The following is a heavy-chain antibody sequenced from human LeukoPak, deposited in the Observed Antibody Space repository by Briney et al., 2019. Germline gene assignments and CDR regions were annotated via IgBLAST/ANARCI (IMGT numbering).Heavy chain of an antibody. J-gene: IGHJ6*02. V-gene: IGHV3-48*04. CDR3: ARGVKVRGVNYYGMDV. CDR2: INRSSSTT. CDR1: GFTFSTYS. Sequence: AGGSLRLSCAASGFTFSTYSMNWVRQAPGKGLEWVSYINRSSSTTFYADSVKGRFTISRDDAKNSLYLQMNSLRAEDTAVYYCARGVKVRGVNYYGMDVWGQGTTVTVSS. D-gene: IGHD3-10*01.